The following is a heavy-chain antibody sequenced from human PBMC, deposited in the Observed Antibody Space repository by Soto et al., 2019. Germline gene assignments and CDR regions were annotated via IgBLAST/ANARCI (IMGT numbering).Heavy chain of an antibody. CDR1: GFTFSSYS. Sequence: EVQLGESGGGLVKPAGSLRLSSAASGFTFSSYSMNWVRQAPGKGLEWVSSCSSRSRYIYYADSVRGRFPITRDNAKNALFLQMNSLRAEETAIYYCARELSVGATTFDYWGQGTLVTVSS. D-gene: IGHD1-26*01. J-gene: IGHJ4*02. CDR2: CSSRSRYI. V-gene: IGHV3-21*01. CDR3: ARELSVGATTFDY.